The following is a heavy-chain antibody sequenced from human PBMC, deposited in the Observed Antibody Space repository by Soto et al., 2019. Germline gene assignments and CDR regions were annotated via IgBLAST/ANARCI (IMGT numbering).Heavy chain of an antibody. Sequence: GASVKVSCTASQYTFTNFYLHWVRQAPGQRPEWMGWINNGGGTIYAQKFQGRLTMTRDTSTTTAYMELSRLSSDDTAFYYCATSSDWSPLLDYWGQGTLVTVSS. D-gene: IGHD6-19*01. CDR3: ATSSDWSPLLDY. CDR1: QYTFTNFY. V-gene: IGHV1-2*02. J-gene: IGHJ4*02. CDR2: INNGGGT.